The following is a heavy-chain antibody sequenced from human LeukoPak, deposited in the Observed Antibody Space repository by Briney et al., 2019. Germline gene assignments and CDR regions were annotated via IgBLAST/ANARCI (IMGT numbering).Heavy chain of an antibody. CDR3: AGNYYGSGSYADFDY. CDR1: GFTFSSYW. J-gene: IGHJ4*02. V-gene: IGHV3-7*01. D-gene: IGHD3-10*01. Sequence: GGSLRLSCAASGFTFSSYWMSWVRQAPGKGLEWVANINQDGSEKYYVDSVKGRFTISRDNAKNTLYLQMNSLRAEDTAVYYCAGNYYGSGSYADFDYWGQGTLVTVSS. CDR2: INQDGSEK.